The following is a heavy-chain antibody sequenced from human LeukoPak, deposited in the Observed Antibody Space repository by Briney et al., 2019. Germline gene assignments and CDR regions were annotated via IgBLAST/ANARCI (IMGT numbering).Heavy chain of an antibody. Sequence: ASVKVSCKTSGYTFTGYYIHWVRQAPGQGLEWMGWINPNSGGTNYAQEFQGRVTMTRDTSISTAYMDLSRLRSDDTAIYYCAGLSGYDPYYFDYWGQGTLVAVSS. CDR3: AGLSGYDPYYFDY. D-gene: IGHD5-12*01. CDR2: INPNSGGT. J-gene: IGHJ4*02. V-gene: IGHV1-2*02. CDR1: GYTFTGYY.